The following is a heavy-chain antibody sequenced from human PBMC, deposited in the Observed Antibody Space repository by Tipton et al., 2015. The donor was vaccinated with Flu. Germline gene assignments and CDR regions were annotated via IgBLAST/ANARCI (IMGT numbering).Heavy chain of an antibody. Sequence: TPSLTCTVSGGSISSGSYYWSWIRQPAGKGLEWIGRIYTSGSTNYNPSLKSRVTISVDTSKNQFSLKLSSVTAADTAVYYCAGTGYWGQGTLVTVSS. CDR3: AGTGY. D-gene: IGHD3-10*01. CDR2: IYTSGST. CDR1: GGSISSGSYY. V-gene: IGHV4-61*02. J-gene: IGHJ4*02.